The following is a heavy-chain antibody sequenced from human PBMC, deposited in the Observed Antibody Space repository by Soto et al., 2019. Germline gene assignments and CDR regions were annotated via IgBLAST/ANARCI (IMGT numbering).Heavy chain of an antibody. V-gene: IGHV3-23*01. Sequence: GGSLRLSCAASGFTFGKFVMRWVRQTPGKGLEWVSTITETGADTYYTDSVKGRFTISRDNSKNTLYLQMTTLRAEDTALYYCTKASSDRNHMEVWGPGTTVTV. J-gene: IGHJ6*02. CDR1: GFTFGKFV. CDR2: ITETGADT. CDR3: TKASSDRNHMEV.